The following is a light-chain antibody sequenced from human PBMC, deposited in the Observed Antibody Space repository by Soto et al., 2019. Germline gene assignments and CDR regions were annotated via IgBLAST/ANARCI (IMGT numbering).Light chain of an antibody. J-gene: IGLJ1*01. CDR1: SSEVGVYNY. CDR3: SSYTSSSTPYV. CDR2: DVS. V-gene: IGLV2-14*01. Sequence: QSVLTQPAPLSGSPGQSITISCTGNSSEVGVYNYVSWYQQTPGKAPKLMIYDVSNRPSGVSNRFSGSKSGNTASLTISGLQAEDEADYYCSSYTSSSTPYVFGTRTKVTVL.